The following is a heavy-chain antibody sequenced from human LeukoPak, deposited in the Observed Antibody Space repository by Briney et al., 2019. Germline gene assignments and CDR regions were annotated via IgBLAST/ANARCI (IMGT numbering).Heavy chain of an antibody. V-gene: IGHV4-59*08. CDR2: IYYSGCT. CDR1: GGSISSYY. Sequence: PSETLSLTCTVSGGSISSYYWSWIRQPPGKGLEWIGYIYYSGCTNYNPSLKSRVTISVDTSKNQFSLKLSSVTAADTAVYYCAGRFGENNDYWGQGTLVTVSS. CDR3: AGRFGENNDY. D-gene: IGHD3-10*01. J-gene: IGHJ4*02.